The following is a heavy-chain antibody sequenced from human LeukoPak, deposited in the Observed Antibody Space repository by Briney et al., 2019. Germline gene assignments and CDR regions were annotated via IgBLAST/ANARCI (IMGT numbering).Heavy chain of an antibody. J-gene: IGHJ4*02. V-gene: IGHV3-23*01. D-gene: IGHD6-6*01. CDR1: GFTFSSYA. Sequence: PGGSLRLSCAASGFTFSSYAMSWVRQAPGKGLEWVSAISGSGGSTSYADSVKGRFTISRDNAKNTLYLQMNSLRAEDTAVYYCARGYGSSRGWYWGQGTLVTVSS. CDR2: ISGSGGST. CDR3: ARGYGSSRGWY.